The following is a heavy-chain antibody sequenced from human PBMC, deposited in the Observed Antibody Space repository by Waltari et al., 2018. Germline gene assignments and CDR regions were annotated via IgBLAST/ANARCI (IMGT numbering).Heavy chain of an antibody. CDR2: IFPILAIA. D-gene: IGHD1-26*01. CDR3: VRGKADYSGYFDN. CDR1: GGTFSNYA. J-gene: IGHJ4*02. V-gene: IGHV1-69*04. Sequence: QVQLVQSGAEVKKPGSSVKVSCKASGGTFSNYAISWVRQAPGQGLEWMGRIFPILAIANYAQKFQGRVTITADESSSTANMELSSLRSDDTAIYYCVRGKADYSGYFDNWGQGTLVTVSS.